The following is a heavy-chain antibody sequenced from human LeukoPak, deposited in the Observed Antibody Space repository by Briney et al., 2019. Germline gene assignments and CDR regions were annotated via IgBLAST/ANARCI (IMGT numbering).Heavy chain of an antibody. Sequence: SGGSLRLSCAASGFTFSSYAMSWVRQAPGKGLEWVSAISGSGGSTYYADPVKGRFTISRDNSKNTLYLQMNSLRAEDTAVYYCAKAGGLSSGELSLTGFDYWGQGSLVTVSS. V-gene: IGHV3-23*01. D-gene: IGHD3-16*02. CDR2: ISGSGGST. CDR1: GFTFSSYA. CDR3: AKAGGLSSGELSLTGFDY. J-gene: IGHJ4*02.